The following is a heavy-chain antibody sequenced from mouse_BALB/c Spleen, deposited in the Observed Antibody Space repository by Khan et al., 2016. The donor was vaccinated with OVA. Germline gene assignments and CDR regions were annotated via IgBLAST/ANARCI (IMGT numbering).Heavy chain of an antibody. V-gene: IGHV14-1*02. Sequence: VQLKVSGAELVRPGALVNLSCKASGFNIKDYYMHWVKQRPEQGLEWIGWIDPENGNTIYDPKFHGKASITSDTSSNTAYLQLRSLTSEDTAVYYGARDGYSPWFAYWGQGTLVTVAA. CDR3: ARDGYSPWFAY. CDR1: GFNIKDYY. J-gene: IGHJ3*01. CDR2: IDPENGNT. D-gene: IGHD2-3*01.